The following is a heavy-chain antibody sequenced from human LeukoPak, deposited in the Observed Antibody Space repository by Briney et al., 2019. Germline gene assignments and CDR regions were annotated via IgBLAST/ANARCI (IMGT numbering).Heavy chain of an antibody. CDR3: ARGLLSGYCNPRSVPSYYMDV. CDR1: GYTFTGYY. V-gene: IGHV1-2*02. J-gene: IGHJ6*03. CDR2: INPNSGGT. D-gene: IGHD2-2*03. Sequence: ASVKVSCKASGYTFTGYYMHWVRQAPGQGLEWMGWINPNSGGTNYAQKFQGRVTMTRDTSISTAYMELSRLRSDDTAVYYCARGLLSGYCNPRSVPSYYMDVWGKGTTVTVSS.